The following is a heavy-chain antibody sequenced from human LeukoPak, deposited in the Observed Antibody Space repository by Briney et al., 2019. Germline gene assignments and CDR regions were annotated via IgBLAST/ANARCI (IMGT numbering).Heavy chain of an antibody. CDR3: ARGRRGSSWSSRSYYYYGMDV. V-gene: IGHV4-31*03. D-gene: IGHD6-13*01. CDR1: GGSISSGGYY. Sequence: PSETLSLTCTVSGGSISSGGYYWSWIRQHPGKGLEWIGYIYYSGSTYYNPSLKSRVTISVDTSKNQFSLKLSSVTAADTAVYYCARGRRGSSWSSRSYYYYGMDVWGQGTTVTVSS. J-gene: IGHJ6*02. CDR2: IYYSGST.